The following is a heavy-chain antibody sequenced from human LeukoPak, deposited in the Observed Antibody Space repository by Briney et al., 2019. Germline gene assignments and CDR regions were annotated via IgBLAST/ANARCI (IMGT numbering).Heavy chain of an antibody. CDR1: GGSISSYY. D-gene: IGHD6-13*01. Sequence: SETLSLTYTVSGGSISSYYWSWIRQPPGKGLEWIGYIYYSGSTNYNPSLKSRVTISVDTSKNQFSLKLSSVTAADTAVYYCAREVAAPWVWFDPWGQGTLVTVSS. J-gene: IGHJ5*02. CDR3: AREVAAPWVWFDP. V-gene: IGHV4-59*01. CDR2: IYYSGST.